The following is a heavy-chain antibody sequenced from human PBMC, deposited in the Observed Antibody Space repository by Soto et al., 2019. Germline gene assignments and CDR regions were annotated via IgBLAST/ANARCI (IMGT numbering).Heavy chain of an antibody. Sequence: ASVKVSCKASGGTFSNYAISWVRQAPGQGLEWMGGIIPIFGTPYYAQQYQGRVTIIADESTSTVYMELSSLRSEDTAVYFCAREQDSVVIAATSFDSWGHGTLVT. J-gene: IGHJ4*01. CDR3: AREQDSVVIAATSFDS. CDR2: IIPIFGTP. D-gene: IGHD2-21*01. V-gene: IGHV1-69*13. CDR1: GGTFSNYA.